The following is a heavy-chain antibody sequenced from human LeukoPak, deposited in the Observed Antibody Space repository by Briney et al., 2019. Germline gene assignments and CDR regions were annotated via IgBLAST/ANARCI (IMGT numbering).Heavy chain of an antibody. D-gene: IGHD7-27*01. CDR2: ISYDGSNK. V-gene: IGHV3-30*18. Sequence: GGSLRLSCAASGFTFSTYGMHWVRQAPGKGLEGGAVISYDGSNKYYADSVKGRFTISRDNSKNTLYLQMNSLRAEDTAVYYCAKDWGNWGYGYYFDHWGQGTLVTVSS. CDR1: GFTFSTYG. J-gene: IGHJ4*02. CDR3: AKDWGNWGYGYYFDH.